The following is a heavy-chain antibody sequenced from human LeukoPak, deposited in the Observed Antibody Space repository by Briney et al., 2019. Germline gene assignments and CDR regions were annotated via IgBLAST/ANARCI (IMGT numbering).Heavy chain of an antibody. CDR2: IYYSGST. Sequence: SETLSLTCTVSGGSISSYYWSWIRQPPGKGLEWIGYIYYSGSTNYNPSLKSRVTISVDTSKNQFSLKLSSVTAADTAVYYCARLVIGGYSYGYAYFDYWGRGTLVTVSS. CDR3: ARLVIGGYSYGYAYFDY. J-gene: IGHJ4*02. D-gene: IGHD5-18*01. V-gene: IGHV4-59*08. CDR1: GGSISSYY.